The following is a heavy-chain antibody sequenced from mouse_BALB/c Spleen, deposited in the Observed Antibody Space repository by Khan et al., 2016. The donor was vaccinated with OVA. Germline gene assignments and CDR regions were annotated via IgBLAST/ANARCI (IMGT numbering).Heavy chain of an antibody. CDR3: AREAFSWDFSFPY. Sequence: VQLQQSGPELVEPGASVKMSCKASGYTFSNYVMHWVKQKPGQGLEWIGYINPDNAGTRYNEKFKGKATLTSDISSTTAYMEFSSLTSEDSAVYYCAREAFSWDFSFPYWGQGTLVTVSA. CDR2: INPDNAGT. D-gene: IGHD4-1*01. J-gene: IGHJ3*01. V-gene: IGHV1S136*01. CDR1: GYTFSNYV.